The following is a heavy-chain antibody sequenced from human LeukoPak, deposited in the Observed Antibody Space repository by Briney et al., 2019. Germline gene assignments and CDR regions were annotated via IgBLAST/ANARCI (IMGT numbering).Heavy chain of an antibody. CDR3: ARALVIIDAFDI. CDR2: IYHSGST. CDR1: GGSISSSNW. J-gene: IGHJ3*02. V-gene: IGHV4-4*02. D-gene: IGHD3-9*01. Sequence: SETLSLTCAVSGGSISSSNWWSWVRQPPGKGLEWIGEIYHSGSTNYNPSLKSRVTISVDTSKNQFSLKLSSVTAADTAVYYCARALVIIDAFDIWGQGTMVTVSS.